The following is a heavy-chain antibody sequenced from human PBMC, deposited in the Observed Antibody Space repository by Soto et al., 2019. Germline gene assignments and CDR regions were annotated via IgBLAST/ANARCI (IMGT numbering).Heavy chain of an antibody. Sequence: QVQLVQSGAEVKKPGASVKASCKASGYTFTTSPIHGVRQAPGQRLEWMGWINAANGNAKYSQKFQGRVTITRDTPASTAYMELSGLRSEDTAVYYCATPSPLCAGDAGGCEFQHWGQGTLVTVSS. D-gene: IGHD2-21*02. CDR1: GYTFTTSP. CDR2: INAANGNA. J-gene: IGHJ1*01. V-gene: IGHV1-3*01. CDR3: ATPSPLCAGDAGGCEFQH.